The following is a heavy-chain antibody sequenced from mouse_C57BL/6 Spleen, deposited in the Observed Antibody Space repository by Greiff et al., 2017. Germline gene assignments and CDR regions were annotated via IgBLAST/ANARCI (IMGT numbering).Heavy chain of an antibody. CDR2: IYPGSGST. CDR1: GYTFTSYW. V-gene: IGHV1-55*01. CDR3: ARDYYGSSPFAY. D-gene: IGHD1-1*01. Sequence: QVQLKQPGAELVKPGASVKMSCKASGYTFTSYWITWVKQRPGQGLEWIGDIYPGSGSTNYNEKFKSKATLTVDTSSSTAYMQLSSLTSEDSAVYYCARDYYGSSPFAYWGQRALVSVSA. J-gene: IGHJ3*01.